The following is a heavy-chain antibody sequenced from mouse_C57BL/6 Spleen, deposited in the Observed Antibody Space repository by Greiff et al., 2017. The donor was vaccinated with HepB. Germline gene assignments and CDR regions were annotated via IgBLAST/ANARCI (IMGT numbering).Heavy chain of an antibody. Sequence: VQLQQSGGGLVKPGGSLKLSCAASGFTFSDYGMHWVRQAPEKGLEWVAYISSGSSTIYYADTVKGRFTISRDNAKNTLFLQMTSLRSEDTAMYYCARDGPYAMDYWGQGTSVTVSS. CDR3: ARDGPYAMDY. CDR1: GFTFSDYG. J-gene: IGHJ4*01. CDR2: ISSGSSTI. V-gene: IGHV5-17*01. D-gene: IGHD2-3*01.